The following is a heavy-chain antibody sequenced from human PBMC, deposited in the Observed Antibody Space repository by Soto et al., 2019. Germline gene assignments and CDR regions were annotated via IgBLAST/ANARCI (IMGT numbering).Heavy chain of an antibody. CDR3: AKSDPYSSSLYRIFSFGY. CDR2: ISGSGGST. D-gene: IGHD6-13*01. Sequence: EVHLLESGGGLVQPGGSLRLSCAASGFTFSSYAMSWVRQAPGKGLEWVSAISGSGGSTYYADSVKGRFTISRDNSKNTLYLQMNSLRAEDTAVYYCAKSDPYSSSLYRIFSFGYWGQGTLVTVSS. V-gene: IGHV3-23*01. J-gene: IGHJ4*02. CDR1: GFTFSSYA.